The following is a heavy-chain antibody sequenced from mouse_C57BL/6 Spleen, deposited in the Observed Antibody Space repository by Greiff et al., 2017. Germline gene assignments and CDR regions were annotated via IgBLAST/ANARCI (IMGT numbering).Heavy chain of an antibody. J-gene: IGHJ4*01. Sequence: EVMLVESGEGLVKPGGSLKLSCAASGFTFSSYAMSWVRQTPEKRLEWVAYISSGGDYIYYADTVKGRFNISRDNARNTLYLQMSSLKSEDTAMYYCTRDNDYDGDAMDYWGQGTSVTVSS. V-gene: IGHV5-9-1*02. D-gene: IGHD2-4*01. CDR1: GFTFSSYA. CDR2: ISSGGDYI. CDR3: TRDNDYDGDAMDY.